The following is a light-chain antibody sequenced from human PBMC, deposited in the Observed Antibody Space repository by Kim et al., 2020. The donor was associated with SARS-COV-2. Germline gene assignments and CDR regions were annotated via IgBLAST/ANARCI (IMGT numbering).Light chain of an antibody. CDR3: HQYDHWLT. CDR2: DAT. Sequence: PVPPGESPTLSCRARQGVGTKIAWFQHRPGEAPRLLLYDATSRAAGVSARFSGGGSGTEFTLTIPSLQSEDFAIYYCHQYDHWLTFGHGTRLEIK. J-gene: IGKJ5*01. V-gene: IGKV3-15*01. CDR1: QGVGTK.